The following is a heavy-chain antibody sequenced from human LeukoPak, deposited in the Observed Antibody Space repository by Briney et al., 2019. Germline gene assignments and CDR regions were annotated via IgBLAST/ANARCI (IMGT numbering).Heavy chain of an antibody. V-gene: IGHV1-69*13. CDR2: IIPIFGTA. J-gene: IGHJ4*02. D-gene: IGHD3-22*01. CDR3: ARSPTNGYYYDY. Sequence: WASVKVSCKASGGTFSSYAISWVRQAPGQGLEWMGGIIPIFGTANYAQKFQGRVTITADESTSTAYMELSSLRSEDTAVYYCARSPTNGYYYDYWGQGTLVTVSS. CDR1: GGTFSSYA.